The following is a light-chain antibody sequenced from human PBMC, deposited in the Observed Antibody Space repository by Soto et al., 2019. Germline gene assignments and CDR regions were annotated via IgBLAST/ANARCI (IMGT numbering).Light chain of an antibody. Sequence: QSALTQPPSASVSPGQSVTISCTGTSSDVGAYIFVSWYQQHPSKAPKLMVYDVNRRPPGVPDRFFGSKSGNTASLTVSGLQAEDEADYYCVSFAGGTYVFGTGTKLTVL. CDR1: SSDVGAYIF. J-gene: IGLJ1*01. V-gene: IGLV2-8*01. CDR2: DVN. CDR3: VSFAGGTYV.